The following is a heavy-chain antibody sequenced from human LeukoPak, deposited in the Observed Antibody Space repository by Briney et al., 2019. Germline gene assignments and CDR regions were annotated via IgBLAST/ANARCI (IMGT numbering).Heavy chain of an antibody. D-gene: IGHD6-19*01. CDR3: AKDRELLGRNFDY. Sequence: PGGSLRLSCAASGFIFRNYPMTWLRQAPGKGLEWVSSFSGSDGTTYYADSVQGRFTIPRDNSKNTLFLQMNSLSADDTAVYYGAKDRELLGRNFDYWGQGTQVTVSS. CDR2: FSGSDGTT. J-gene: IGHJ4*02. CDR1: GFIFRNYP. V-gene: IGHV3-23*01.